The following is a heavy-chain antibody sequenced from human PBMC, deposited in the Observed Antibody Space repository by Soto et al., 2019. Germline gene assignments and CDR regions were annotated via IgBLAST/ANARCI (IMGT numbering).Heavy chain of an antibody. CDR3: ARVRRMATIRNNLFDP. Sequence: SVTVSSKASGYTFTGYYMHWVGHATGQGVEWKGWINPNSGGTNYAQKFQGRVTMTRDTSISTAYMELSRLRSDDTAVYYCARVRRMATIRNNLFDPWGQGTLVTVSS. J-gene: IGHJ5*02. CDR1: GYTFTGYY. V-gene: IGHV1-2*02. D-gene: IGHD5-12*01. CDR2: INPNSGGT.